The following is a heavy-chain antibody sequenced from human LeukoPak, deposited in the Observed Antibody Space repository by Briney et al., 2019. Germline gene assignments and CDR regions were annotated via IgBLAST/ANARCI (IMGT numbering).Heavy chain of an antibody. V-gene: IGHV4-59*11. D-gene: IGHD1-7*01. CDR2: IYYSGST. J-gene: IGHJ4*02. Sequence: SETLSLTCTVSGGSISSHYWSWIRQPPGKGLEWIGYIYYSGSTNYSPSLKSRVTISVDTSKNQFSLKLSSVTAADTAVYYCARDSYGTSPDYWGQGTLVTVSS. CDR1: GGSISSHY. CDR3: ARDSYGTSPDY.